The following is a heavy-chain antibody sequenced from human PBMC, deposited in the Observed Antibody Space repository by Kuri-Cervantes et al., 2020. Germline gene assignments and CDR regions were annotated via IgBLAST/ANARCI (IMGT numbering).Heavy chain of an antibody. CDR3: ARVGRAEDY. J-gene: IGHJ4*02. V-gene: IGHV3-21*01. CDR1: GFTFSSYS. D-gene: IGHD2-15*01. Sequence: GESLKISCAASGFTFSSYSMNWVRQASGKGLEWVSSISSSSSYIHYADSVKGRFTISRDNAKNSLYLQMNSLRAEDTAVYYCARVGRAEDYWGQGTLVTVSS. CDR2: ISSSSSYI.